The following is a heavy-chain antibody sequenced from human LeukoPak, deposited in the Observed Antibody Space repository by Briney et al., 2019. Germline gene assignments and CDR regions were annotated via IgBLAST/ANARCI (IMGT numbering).Heavy chain of an antibody. CDR2: IYYSGST. J-gene: IGHJ6*03. V-gene: IGHV4-39*07. CDR1: GGSISSSSYY. CDR3: ARAAGYDFWSGYPTPSLYYMDV. Sequence: SETLSLTCTVSGGSISSSSYYWGWIRQPPGKGLEWIGSIYYSGSTYYNPSLKSRVTISVDTSKNQFSLKLSSVTAADTAVYYCARAAGYDFWSGYPTPSLYYMDVWGKGTTVTVSS. D-gene: IGHD3-3*01.